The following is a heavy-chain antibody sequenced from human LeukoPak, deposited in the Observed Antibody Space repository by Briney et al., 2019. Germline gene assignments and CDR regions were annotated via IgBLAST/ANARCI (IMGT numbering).Heavy chain of an antibody. Sequence: GAPVKVSCKASGGTFSSYAISWVRQAPGQGLEWMGGIIPIFGTANYAQKFQGRVAMTRNTSISTAYMELSSLRSEDTAVYYCASRRLDYGDYHFYYYYGMDVWGQGTTVTVSS. J-gene: IGHJ6*02. V-gene: IGHV1-69*05. CDR1: GGTFSSYA. CDR3: ASRRLDYGDYHFYYYYGMDV. D-gene: IGHD4-17*01. CDR2: IIPIFGTA.